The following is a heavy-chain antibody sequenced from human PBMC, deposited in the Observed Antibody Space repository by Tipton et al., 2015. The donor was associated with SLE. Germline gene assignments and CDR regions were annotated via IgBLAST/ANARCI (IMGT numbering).Heavy chain of an antibody. J-gene: IGHJ4*02. Sequence: TLSLTCTVSGGSISSGSYYWSWIRQPAGKGLEWIGYIYTSGSTNYNPSLKSRVTISVDTSKNQFSLKLSSVTAADTAVYYCARDSGSYFDYWGQGTLVTVSS. CDR3: ARDSGSYFDY. CDR2: IYTSGST. D-gene: IGHD1-26*01. CDR1: GGSISSGSYY. V-gene: IGHV4-61*09.